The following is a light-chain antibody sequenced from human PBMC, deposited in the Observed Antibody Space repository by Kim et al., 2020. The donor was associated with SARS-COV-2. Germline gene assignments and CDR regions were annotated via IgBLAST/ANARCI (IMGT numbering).Light chain of an antibody. Sequence: SSELTQDPAVSVALGQTVRMTCQGDSLRECYASWYQRKPGQAPAVVIYGPNSRPSGIPDRFSGSTSGNTAYLAITGAQAEDEADYYCSSRGRSGNHWVFG. V-gene: IGLV3-19*01. J-gene: IGLJ3*02. CDR3: SSRGRSGNHWV. CDR1: SLRECY. CDR2: GPN.